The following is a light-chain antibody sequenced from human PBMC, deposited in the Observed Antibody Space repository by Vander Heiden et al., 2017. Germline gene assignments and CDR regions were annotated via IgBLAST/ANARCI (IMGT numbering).Light chain of an antibody. CDR1: SSDVGGYNY. CDR3: SSYAGSNNFVV. J-gene: IGLJ2*01. V-gene: IGLV2-8*01. Sequence: QSALTQPPSASGYPGQSVTISCPGTSSDVGGYNYVSWYQQYPGKAPKHMIYEVSKRPSGVPDRFSGSKSGNTGSLTVSGLQAEDEADYYCSSYAGSNNFVVFGGGTKLTVL. CDR2: EVS.